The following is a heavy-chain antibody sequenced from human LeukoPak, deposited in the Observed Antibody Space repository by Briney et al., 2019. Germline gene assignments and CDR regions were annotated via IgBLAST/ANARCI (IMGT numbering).Heavy chain of an antibody. CDR1: GGTFSSYA. D-gene: IGHD3-3*01. J-gene: IGHJ4*02. CDR3: AKDRARTYYDFWSGYSDY. Sequence: GASVKVSCKASGGTFSSYAISWVRQAPGQGLEWMGGIIPIFGTANYAQKFQGRVTITADESTSTAYMELNSLRAEDTAVYYCAKDRARTYYDFWSGYSDYWGQGTLVTVSS. V-gene: IGHV1-69*13. CDR2: IIPIFGTA.